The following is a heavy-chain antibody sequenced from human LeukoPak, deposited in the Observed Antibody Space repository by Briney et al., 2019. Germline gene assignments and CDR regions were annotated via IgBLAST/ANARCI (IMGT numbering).Heavy chain of an antibody. CDR3: AKGQTLAVAGMIY. J-gene: IGHJ4*02. V-gene: IGHV3-23*01. CDR2: ISGSGGST. CDR1: GFTFRNYA. D-gene: IGHD6-19*01. Sequence: GGSLRLSCAASGFTFRNYAMSWVRRAPGKGLEWVSAISGSGGSTYYADSVKGRFTISRDNSKNTLYLQMNSLRAEDTAVYYCAKGQTLAVAGMIYWGQGTLVTVSS.